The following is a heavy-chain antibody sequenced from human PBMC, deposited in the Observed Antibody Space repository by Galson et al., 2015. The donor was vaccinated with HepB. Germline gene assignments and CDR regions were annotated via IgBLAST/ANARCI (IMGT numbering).Heavy chain of an antibody. J-gene: IGHJ4*02. CDR3: ARNRGYETFDY. CDR2: IKEDGSIK. D-gene: IGHD5-12*01. V-gene: IGHV3-7*03. Sequence: SLRLSCAASGFTARRNYMSWVRQAPGKGLEWVANIKEDGSIKYYVDSVTGRFTISRDNARNLLYLQMNGLRAEDTAVYFCARNRGYETFDYWGQGALVTVSS. CDR1: GFTARRNY.